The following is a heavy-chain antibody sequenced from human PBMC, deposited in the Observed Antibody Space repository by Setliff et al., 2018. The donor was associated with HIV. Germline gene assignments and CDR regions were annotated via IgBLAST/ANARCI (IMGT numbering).Heavy chain of an antibody. CDR1: GGSFSAYY. V-gene: IGHV4-34*01. CDR2: INHSGTT. D-gene: IGHD2-2*01. CDR3: ARRERYCSGTTCYRYFQH. Sequence: SETLSLTCAVFGGSFSAYYWNWIRQTPGKGLEWIGEINHSGTTNYNPSLNSRVTISVDTSKKRFSLTLRSATAADTALYFCARRERYCSGTTCYRYFQHWGQSTLVTVSS. J-gene: IGHJ1*01.